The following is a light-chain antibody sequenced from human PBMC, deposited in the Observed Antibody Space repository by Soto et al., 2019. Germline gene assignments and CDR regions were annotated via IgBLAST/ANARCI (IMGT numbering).Light chain of an antibody. CDR2: GVT. J-gene: IGLJ1*01. CDR1: HNDIGTYDY. V-gene: IGLV2-14*03. CDR3: SSLTSNRIYV. Sequence: QSVLTQPTSVSGSPGQSITIACTGNHNDIGTYDYVSWYQQHPGRAPRLLIHGVTTRPSGISGRFSASKSGLTASLTISGLQPEDEADYYCSSLTSNRIYVFGPGTNVTVL.